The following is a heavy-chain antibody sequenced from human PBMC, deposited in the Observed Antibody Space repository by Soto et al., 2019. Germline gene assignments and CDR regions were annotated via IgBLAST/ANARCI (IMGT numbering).Heavy chain of an antibody. CDR1: EFTFSSCA. CDR3: AKSSSVVYLIGYFDY. Sequence: GGSLRLSCLASEFTFSSCAMSWVRQAPGKGLEWVSTISGSGGSTYYADSVKGRFTISRDNSKNTLYLQMNSLRAEDTAVYYCAKSSSVVYLIGYFDYWGQGALVTVSS. CDR2: ISGSGGST. D-gene: IGHD3-16*01. V-gene: IGHV3-23*01. J-gene: IGHJ4*02.